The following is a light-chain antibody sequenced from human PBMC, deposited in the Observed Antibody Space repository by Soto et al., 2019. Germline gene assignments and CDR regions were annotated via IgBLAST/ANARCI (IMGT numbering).Light chain of an antibody. CDR2: FKSDSDK. Sequence: QLVLTQPSSLSASPGASPSLTCTLRSDINVGTYNIYWYQQKPGSPPQYLLKFKSDSDKHQGSGVPSRFSGSKDASANAGIFLISGLQSEDEADYYCMIWHSSAWVFGGGTKVTVL. CDR3: MIWHSSAWV. J-gene: IGLJ3*02. V-gene: IGLV5-45*02. CDR1: SDINVGTYN.